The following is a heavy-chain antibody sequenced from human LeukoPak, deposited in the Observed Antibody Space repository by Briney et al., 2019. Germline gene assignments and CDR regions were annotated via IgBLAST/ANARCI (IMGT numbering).Heavy chain of an antibody. CDR1: GYTFTSYG. Sequence: ASVRVSCKASGYTFTSYGMSWVRQAPGQGLEWMGWISAYNGNTNYAQKLQGRVTMTTDTSTSTAYMELRSLRSDDTAVYYCARVVRYGDYSDYYYMDVWGKGTTVTVSS. V-gene: IGHV1-18*01. D-gene: IGHD4-17*01. CDR2: ISAYNGNT. CDR3: ARVVRYGDYSDYYYMDV. J-gene: IGHJ6*03.